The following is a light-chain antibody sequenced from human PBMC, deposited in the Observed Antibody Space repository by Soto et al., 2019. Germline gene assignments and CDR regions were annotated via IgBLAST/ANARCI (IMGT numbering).Light chain of an antibody. V-gene: IGLV1-40*01. J-gene: IGLJ1*01. CDR1: SSNIGAGYD. Sequence: QSVLTQPPSVSGAPRQRVTISCTGSSSNIGAGYDVHWYQRLPGTAPKVLIYNNNNRPSGVPDRFSGSKSGTSASLAITGLQAEDEADYYCQSYDSSLSGSYVFGTGTKVTVL. CDR3: QSYDSSLSGSYV. CDR2: NNN.